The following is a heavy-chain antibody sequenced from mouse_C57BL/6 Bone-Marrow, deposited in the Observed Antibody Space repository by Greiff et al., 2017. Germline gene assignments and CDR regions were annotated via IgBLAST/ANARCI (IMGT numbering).Heavy chain of an antibody. Sequence: QVQLQQSGSELRSPGSSVKLSCKDFDSEVFPIAYMSWVRQKPGHGFEWIGGILPSIGRTIYGEKFEDKATLDADTLSNTAYLELNSLTSEDSAIYYCARGATVVATRDWYFDVWGTGTTVTVSS. V-gene: IGHV15-2*01. CDR3: ARGATVVATRDWYFDV. D-gene: IGHD1-1*01. CDR2: ILPSIGRT. J-gene: IGHJ1*03. CDR1: DSEVFPIAY.